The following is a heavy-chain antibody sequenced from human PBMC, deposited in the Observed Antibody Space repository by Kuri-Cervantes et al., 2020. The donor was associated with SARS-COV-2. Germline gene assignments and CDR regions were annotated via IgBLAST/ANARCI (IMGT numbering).Heavy chain of an antibody. CDR1: GFTFSSYG. J-gene: IGHJ6*02. CDR2: ISYDGSNK. CDR3: ARDEANDDPPKYYYYGMDV. D-gene: IGHD1-1*01. V-gene: IGHV3-30*03. Sequence: GGSLRLSCAASGFTFSSYGMHWVRQAPGKGLEWVSVISYDGSNKYYADSVKGRFTISRDNSKYTLYLQMNSLRAEDTAVYYCARDEANDDPPKYYYYGMDVWGQGTTVTVSS.